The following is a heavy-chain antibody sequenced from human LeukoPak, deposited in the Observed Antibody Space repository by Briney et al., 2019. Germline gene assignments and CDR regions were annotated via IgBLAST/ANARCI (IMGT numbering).Heavy chain of an antibody. Sequence: GGSLRLSCTASGFALSSYSVNWVRQAPGKGLEWVSYISSSSSTIYYADSVKGRFTISRDNAKNSLYLQMDSLRAEDTAVYYCATYYDIKAGPLPQHWGQGTLVTVSS. J-gene: IGHJ1*01. CDR3: ATYYDIKAGPLPQH. V-gene: IGHV3-48*01. CDR1: GFALSSYS. D-gene: IGHD3-9*01. CDR2: ISSSSSTI.